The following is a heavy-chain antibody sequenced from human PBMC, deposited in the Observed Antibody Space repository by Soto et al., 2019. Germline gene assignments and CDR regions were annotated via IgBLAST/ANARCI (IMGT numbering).Heavy chain of an antibody. CDR3: AREGMPGTIDY. D-gene: IGHD2-2*01. V-gene: IGHV3-23*01. CDR2: ITISGDST. J-gene: IGHJ4*02. CDR1: GFTFSNSA. Sequence: GGSLRLSCAASGFTFSNSAMNWVRQAPGKGLEWVSVITISGDSTSYADSVKGRFTISRDNSKNTLYLQMNSLRAGDTAVYYCAREGMPGTIDYWGQGTLVTVSS.